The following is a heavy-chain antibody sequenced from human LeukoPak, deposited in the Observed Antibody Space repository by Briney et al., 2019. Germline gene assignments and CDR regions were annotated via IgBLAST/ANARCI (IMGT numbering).Heavy chain of an antibody. Sequence: GGSLRLSCGASGFTFSSYAMSWVRQAPGKGLEWVSAISGSGGSTYYADSVKGRFTISRDNSKNTLYLQMNSLRAEDTAVYYCAKDQGGITMIVVVITGGYFDYWGQGTLVTVSS. D-gene: IGHD3-22*01. J-gene: IGHJ4*02. CDR2: ISGSGGST. V-gene: IGHV3-23*01. CDR3: AKDQGGITMIVVVITGGYFDY. CDR1: GFTFSSYA.